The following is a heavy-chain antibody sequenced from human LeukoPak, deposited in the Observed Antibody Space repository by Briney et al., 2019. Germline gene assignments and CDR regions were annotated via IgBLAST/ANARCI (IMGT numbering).Heavy chain of an antibody. D-gene: IGHD6-19*01. CDR3: AKEALAVAGAPFDY. J-gene: IGHJ4*02. V-gene: IGHV3-74*01. CDR1: GFSFSGYW. Sequence: GGSLRLSCTTSGFSFSGYWMHWVRQAPGKGLVWVSRIKSDGSSTTYADSVKGRFTISRDNARNTLYLQMNSLRAEDTAVYYCAKEALAVAGAPFDYWGQGTLVTVSS. CDR2: IKSDGSST.